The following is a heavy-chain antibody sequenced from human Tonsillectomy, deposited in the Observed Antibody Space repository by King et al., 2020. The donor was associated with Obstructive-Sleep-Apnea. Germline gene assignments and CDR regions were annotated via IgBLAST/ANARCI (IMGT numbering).Heavy chain of an antibody. Sequence: DVQLVESGGGLVQPGRSLRLSCTASGFTFGEYAMSWFRYAPGKGREWGGFIRSKAYGGTTKYAASVKGSFTISRDVYKSIAYLQMNSLKTEATAVYYCTRDSLTVYDDVWGSYRYRYYFDYWGQGTLVTVSS. V-gene: IGHV3-49*03. CDR1: GFTFGEYA. CDR2: IRSKAYGGTT. CDR3: TRDSLTVYDDVWGSYRYRYYFDY. D-gene: IGHD3-16*02. J-gene: IGHJ4*02.